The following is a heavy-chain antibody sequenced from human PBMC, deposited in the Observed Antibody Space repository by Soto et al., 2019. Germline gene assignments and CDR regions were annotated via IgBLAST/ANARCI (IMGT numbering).Heavy chain of an antibody. D-gene: IGHD6-13*01. CDR1: GYSFTSYW. V-gene: IGHV5-51*01. J-gene: IGHJ6*02. CDR2: IYPGDSDT. CDR3: ARWGSSWYPPYYGMDV. Sequence: GESLKISCKGSGYSFTSYWIGWVRQMPGKGLEWMGIIYPGDSDTRYSPSFQGQVTISADKSISTAYLQWSSLKASDTAMYYCARWGSSWYPPYYGMDVWGQGTTVTVSS.